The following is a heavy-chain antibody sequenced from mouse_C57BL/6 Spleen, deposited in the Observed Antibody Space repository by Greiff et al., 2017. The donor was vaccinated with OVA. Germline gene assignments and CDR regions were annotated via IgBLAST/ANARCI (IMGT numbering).Heavy chain of an antibody. CDR2: IWSDGST. D-gene: IGHD1-2*01. V-gene: IGHV2-6-1*01. CDR1: GFSLTSYG. CDR3: ARHLQLPDYYAMDY. J-gene: IGHJ4*01. Sequence: VQGVESGPGLVAPSQSLSITCTVSGFSLTSYGVHWVRQPPGKGLEWLVVIWSDGSTTYNSALKSRLSISKDNSKSQVFLKMNSLQTDDTAMYYCARHLQLPDYYAMDYWGQGTSVTVSS.